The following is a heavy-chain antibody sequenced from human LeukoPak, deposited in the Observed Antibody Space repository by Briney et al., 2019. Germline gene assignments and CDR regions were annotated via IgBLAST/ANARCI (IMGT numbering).Heavy chain of an antibody. V-gene: IGHV1-18*01. CDR3: ARGYSSSWYGVWYFDY. D-gene: IGHD6-13*01. CDR1: GYTFTSYG. CDR2: ISAYNGNT. J-gene: IGHJ4*02. Sequence: ASVTVSCKASGYTFTSYGISWVRQAPGQGLEWMGWISAYNGNTNYAQKLQGRVTMTTDTSTSTAYMELSRLRSDDTAVYYCARGYSSSWYGVWYFDYWGQGTLVTVSS.